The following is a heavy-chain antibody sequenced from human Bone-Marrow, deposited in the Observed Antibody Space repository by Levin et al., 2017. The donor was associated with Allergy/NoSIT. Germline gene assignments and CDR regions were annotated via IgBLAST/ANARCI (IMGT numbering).Heavy chain of an antibody. Sequence: ASVKVSCKVSGNTLTELSTHWVRQAPGKGPEWMGLFEPEDGTSIYAPKFQGRVTMTEDTSTETAYMEFRRLTSDDTAVYYCVKKVSVETSAWFHPWGQGTQVTVSS. CDR1: GNTLTELS. CDR2: FEPEDGTS. J-gene: IGHJ5*02. CDR3: VKKVSVETSAWFHP. V-gene: IGHV1-24*01. D-gene: IGHD4-23*01.